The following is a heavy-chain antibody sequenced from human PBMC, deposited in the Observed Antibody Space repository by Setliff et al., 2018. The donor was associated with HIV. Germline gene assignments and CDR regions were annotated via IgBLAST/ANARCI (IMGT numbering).Heavy chain of an antibody. CDR2: IYYGGST. D-gene: IGHD2-8*02. V-gene: IGHV4-34*11. CDR3: ARAGDCTEASCPKARFDP. CDR1: GGSLSGYH. J-gene: IGHJ5*02. Sequence: SETLSLTCAVYGGSLSGYHWSWIRQPPGKGLEWIGYIYYGGSTNYNPSLRSRLTISVDTSKNQFSLNLNSVTAADTAVYYCARAGDCTEASCPKARFDPWGPGILVNISS.